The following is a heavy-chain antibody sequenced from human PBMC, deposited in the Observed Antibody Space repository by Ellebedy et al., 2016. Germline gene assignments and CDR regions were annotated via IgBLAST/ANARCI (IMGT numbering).Heavy chain of an antibody. J-gene: IGHJ3*02. Sequence: SETLSLTXTVSGGSLSSYYWSWIRQPPGKGLEWIGYIYYSGSTNYNPSLKSRVTISVDTSKNQFSLKLTSVTAADTAVYYCARGRFWAFEIWGQGTVVTVSS. V-gene: IGHV4-59*12. CDR2: IYYSGST. CDR3: ARGRFWAFEI. D-gene: IGHD3-3*01. CDR1: GGSLSSYY.